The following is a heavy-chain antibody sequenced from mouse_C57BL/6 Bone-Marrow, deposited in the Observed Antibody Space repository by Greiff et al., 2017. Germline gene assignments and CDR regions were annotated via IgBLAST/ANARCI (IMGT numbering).Heavy chain of an antibody. CDR3: ARPLLRRGRAY. CDR1: GFTFSDYY. Sequence: EVKVVESGGGLVQPGGSLKLSCAASGFTFSDYYMYWVRQTPEKRLEWVAYISNGGGSTYYPDTVKGRFPISRDNAKNTRYLQMSRLKSEDTAMYYCARPLLRRGRAYWGQGTLVTVSA. CDR2: ISNGGGST. J-gene: IGHJ3*01. V-gene: IGHV5-12*01. D-gene: IGHD1-1*01.